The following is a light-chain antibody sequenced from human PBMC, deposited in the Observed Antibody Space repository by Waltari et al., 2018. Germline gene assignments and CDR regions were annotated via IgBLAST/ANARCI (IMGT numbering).Light chain of an antibody. CDR1: VLAKKY. CDR2: KDS. V-gene: IGLV3-27*01. CDR3: YSAADNSLV. J-gene: IGLJ2*01. Sequence: VSVSPGQTARITCSGDVLAKKYARWFQQKPGQAPLVVIYKDSERPSGIPERFSGSSSGTTVTLTVSGAQVDDEADYYCYSAADNSLVFGGGTKLTVL.